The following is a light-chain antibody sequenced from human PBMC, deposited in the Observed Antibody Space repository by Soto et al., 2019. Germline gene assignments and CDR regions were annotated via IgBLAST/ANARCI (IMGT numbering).Light chain of an antibody. CDR2: GAS. CDR3: QRYGSSHLIT. Sequence: EIVLTQSPGTLSLSPGERSTLSCRAIQSVSSSFLAWYQQKFGQAPRLLIYGASSRATGIPDRFSGSGSGTDFTLTISRLEQEDFAVHFCQRYGSSHLITFGQGTRLEIK. J-gene: IGKJ5*01. CDR1: QSVSSSF. V-gene: IGKV3-20*01.